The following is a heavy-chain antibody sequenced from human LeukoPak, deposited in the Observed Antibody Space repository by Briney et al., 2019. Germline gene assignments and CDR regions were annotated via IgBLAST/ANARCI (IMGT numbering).Heavy chain of an antibody. CDR1: GYNFASYW. J-gene: IGHJ4*02. V-gene: IGHV5-51*01. D-gene: IGHD5-18*01. CDR3: ARTPGYSFYFDY. CDR2: IYPGDSDT. Sequence: PGESLKISCKGSGYNFASYWIGWVRQMPGKGLEWMGIIYPGDSDTRSSPSFQGQVTMSVDKSVNTAYLQWSSLKASDTAKYYCARTPGYSFYFDYWDLGTPVTVSS.